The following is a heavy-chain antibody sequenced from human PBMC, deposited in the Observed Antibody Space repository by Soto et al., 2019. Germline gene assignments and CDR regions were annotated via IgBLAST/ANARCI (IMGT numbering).Heavy chain of an antibody. Sequence: QVQLVESGGGVVQPGRSLRLSCAASGFIFSNYVMYWVRQAPGKGLERVAFMSYDGTTKSYADSVKGRFTISRDNSQNTLYLQMNSLRPEDTGVYYCAREVLWSRYFDYWGQGTLVTVS. D-gene: IGHD3-10*01. J-gene: IGHJ4*02. V-gene: IGHV3-30-3*01. CDR2: MSYDGTTK. CDR3: AREVLWSRYFDY. CDR1: GFIFSNYV.